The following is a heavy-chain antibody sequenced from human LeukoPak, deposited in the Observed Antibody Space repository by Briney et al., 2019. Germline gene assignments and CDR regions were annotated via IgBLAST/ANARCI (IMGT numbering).Heavy chain of an antibody. J-gene: IGHJ4*02. CDR1: GFSFRANA. Sequence: GGSLRLSCPASGFSFRANAMHWVRQAPGKGLEWLAIIWYDGSNEYYADSVKGRFTISRDNSKNTLYLQMNSLRVEDTALYYCARGGISARPDYWGQGTLVTVSS. CDR3: ARGGISARPDY. D-gene: IGHD6-6*01. CDR2: IWYDGSNE. V-gene: IGHV3-33*01.